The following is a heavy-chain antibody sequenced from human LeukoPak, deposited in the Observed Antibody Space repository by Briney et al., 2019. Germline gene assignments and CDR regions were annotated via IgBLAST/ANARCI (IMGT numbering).Heavy chain of an antibody. J-gene: IGHJ6*02. V-gene: IGHV3-9*01. CDR3: AKGSSMNIVVVPAAMRYYYYYYGMDV. D-gene: IGHD2-2*01. CDR2: ISWNSGSI. CDR1: GFTIDDYA. Sequence: GRSLRLSCAASGFTIDDYAMHWVRQAPGKGLEWVSGISWNSGSIGYADSVKGRFTISRDNAKNSLYLQMNSLRAEDTALYYCAKGSSMNIVVVPAAMRYYYYYYGMDVWGQGTTVTVSS.